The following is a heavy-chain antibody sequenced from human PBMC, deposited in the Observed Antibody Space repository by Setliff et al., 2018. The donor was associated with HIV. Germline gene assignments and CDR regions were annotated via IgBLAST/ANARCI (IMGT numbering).Heavy chain of an antibody. CDR2: ISATGTTV. CDR3: VRDQLRWPERWDFDF. J-gene: IGHJ4*02. CDR1: GFAFTDHS. V-gene: IGHV3-48*01. Sequence: GGSLRLSCAASGFAFTDHSFHWVRQAPGEGLEWLSYISATGTTVSYADSVRGRFIISRDSFRNVLYLQMKSLRVDDTALYYCVRDQLRWPERWDFDFWGQGTLVTVSS. D-gene: IGHD1-26*01.